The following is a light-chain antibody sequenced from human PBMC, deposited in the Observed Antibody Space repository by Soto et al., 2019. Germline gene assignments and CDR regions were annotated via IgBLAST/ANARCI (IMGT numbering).Light chain of an antibody. CDR1: QSISSY. Sequence: DIQMTQSPSSLSASVGDRVTITCRASQSISSYLNWYQQKPGKAPKLLIYAASSLQSGVPSRFSGSGSGTDFPLTISSLQPEDFATYYCQQSRAFGPGTKVDIK. V-gene: IGKV1-39*01. J-gene: IGKJ3*01. CDR2: AAS. CDR3: QQSRA.